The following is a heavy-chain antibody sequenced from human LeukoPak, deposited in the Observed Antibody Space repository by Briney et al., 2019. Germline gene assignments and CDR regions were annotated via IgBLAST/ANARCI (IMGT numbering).Heavy chain of an antibody. CDR2: INHSGST. CDR3: ARVVQQWLNYYYYYGMDV. Sequence: PSETLSLTCAVYGGSFSGYYWSWIRQPPGKGLEWIGEINHSGSTNYNPSLKSRVTISVDTSKNQFSLKLSSVTAADTAVYYCARVVQQWLNYYYYYGMDVWGQGTTVTVSS. V-gene: IGHV4-34*09. D-gene: IGHD6-19*01. J-gene: IGHJ6*02. CDR1: GGSFSGYY.